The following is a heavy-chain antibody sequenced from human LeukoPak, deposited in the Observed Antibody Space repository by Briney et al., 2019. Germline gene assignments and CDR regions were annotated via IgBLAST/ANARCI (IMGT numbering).Heavy chain of an antibody. Sequence: PGGSLRLSCAASGFTFSSYAMSWVRQAPGKGLEWVSAISGSGGSTYYADSVKGRFTISRDNSKNTLYPQMNSLRAEDTAVYYCAKAYAAAGILFGRGRQFDYWGQGTLVTVSS. CDR3: AKAYAAAGILFGRGRQFDY. V-gene: IGHV3-23*01. CDR1: GFTFSSYA. J-gene: IGHJ4*02. CDR2: ISGSGGST. D-gene: IGHD6-13*01.